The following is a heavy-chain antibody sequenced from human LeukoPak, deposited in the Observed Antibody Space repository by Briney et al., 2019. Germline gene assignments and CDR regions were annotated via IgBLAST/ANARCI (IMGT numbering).Heavy chain of an antibody. CDR2: INPNSGGT. J-gene: IGHJ4*02. V-gene: IGHV1-2*02. CDR1: GYTFTGHY. CDR3: ARDHWWDGRGGGFDY. D-gene: IGHD2-8*02. Sequence: ASVKVSCKASGYTFTGHYMHWVRQAPGQGLEWMGWINPNSGGTNYAQKFQGRVTMTRDTSISTAYMEMSTLRSDDTAVYYCARDHWWDGRGGGFDYWGQGTLVTVSS.